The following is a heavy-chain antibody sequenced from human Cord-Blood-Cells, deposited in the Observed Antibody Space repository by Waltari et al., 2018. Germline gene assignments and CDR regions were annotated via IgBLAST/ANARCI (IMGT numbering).Heavy chain of an antibody. V-gene: IGHV2-5*02. CDR3: TPYGIVGATDTFDI. CDR1: GFPPSTSGVG. Sequence: QITLKESGPTLVTPTQTLTLTCTFSGFPPSTSGVGLGWIRQPPGKALEWLALIYWDDDKRYSPSLKSRLTITKDTSKNQVVLTMTNMDPVDTATYYCTPYGIVGATDTFDIWGQGTMVTVSS. CDR2: IYWDDDK. J-gene: IGHJ3*02. D-gene: IGHD1-26*01.